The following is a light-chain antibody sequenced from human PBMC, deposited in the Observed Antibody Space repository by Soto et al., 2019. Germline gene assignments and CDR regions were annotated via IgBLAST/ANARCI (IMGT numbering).Light chain of an antibody. CDR2: HVS. CDR1: STDFGGQNS. J-gene: IGLJ1*01. Sequence: QSALTQPASVSGSLGQSITISCTGTSTDFGGQNSVSWYQQHPGRAPKLILYHVSNRPSGVSDRFSGSKSGNTASLTISGLQADDVADYYCSAYTDVLTADVFGAGTKLTVL. CDR3: SAYTDVLTADV. V-gene: IGLV2-14*03.